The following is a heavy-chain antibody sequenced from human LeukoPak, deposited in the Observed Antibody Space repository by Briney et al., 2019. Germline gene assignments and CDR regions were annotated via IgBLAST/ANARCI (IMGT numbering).Heavy chain of an antibody. J-gene: IGHJ4*02. CDR1: GFTVSSNY. Sequence: GGSLRLSCAASGFTVSSNYMSWVRQAPGKGLEWVANINQAGSEKYYVDSVKGRFTISRDNAKNSLFLQMNSLRVEDTAVYYCASDGGPFESWGQGTLVTVSS. D-gene: IGHD3-16*01. V-gene: IGHV3-7*01. CDR3: ASDGGPFES. CDR2: INQAGSEK.